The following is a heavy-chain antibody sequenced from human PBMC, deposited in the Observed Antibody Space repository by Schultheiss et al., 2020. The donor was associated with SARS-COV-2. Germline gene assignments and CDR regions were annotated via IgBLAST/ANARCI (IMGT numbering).Heavy chain of an antibody. CDR2: ISDSGGAT. J-gene: IGHJ4*02. V-gene: IGHV3-23*01. Sequence: GGSLRLSCAASGFTFSSYAMNWVRQAPGKGLEWVSVISDSGGATYYADSVKGRFTISRDNSKNTLYLQMNSLRVEDTAVYYCARDLGSSWTYYFDYWGQGTLVTVSS. CDR3: ARDLGSSWTYYFDY. CDR1: GFTFSSYA. D-gene: IGHD6-13*01.